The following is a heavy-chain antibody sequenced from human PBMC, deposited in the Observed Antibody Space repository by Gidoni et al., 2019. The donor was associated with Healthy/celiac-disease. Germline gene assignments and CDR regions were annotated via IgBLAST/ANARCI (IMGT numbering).Heavy chain of an antibody. D-gene: IGHD6-19*01. CDR3: AKSPRAVAGIGDD. Sequence: EVQLLEPVGGLVQPGGSLRLSCAASGFPSSSYAMSWVRQAPGKGLEWVSAISGSGGSTYYADSVKGRFTISRDNSKNTLYLQMNSLRAEDTAVYYCAKSPRAVAGIGDDWGQGTLVTVSS. CDR1: GFPSSSYA. V-gene: IGHV3-23*01. CDR2: ISGSGGST. J-gene: IGHJ4*02.